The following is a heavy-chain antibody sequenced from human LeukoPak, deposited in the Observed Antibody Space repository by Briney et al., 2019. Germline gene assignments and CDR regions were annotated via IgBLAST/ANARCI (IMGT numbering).Heavy chain of an antibody. CDR1: GGSSSGYY. D-gene: IGHD2-2*01. CDR3: ARDDIVVVPAAFRIDY. J-gene: IGHJ4*02. CDR2: INHSGST. V-gene: IGHV4-34*01. Sequence: SETLSLTCAVYGGSSSGYYWSWIRQPPGKGLEWIGEINHSGSTNYNPSLKSRVTISVDTSKNQFSLKLSSVTAADTAVYYCARDDIVVVPAAFRIDYWGQGTLVTVSS.